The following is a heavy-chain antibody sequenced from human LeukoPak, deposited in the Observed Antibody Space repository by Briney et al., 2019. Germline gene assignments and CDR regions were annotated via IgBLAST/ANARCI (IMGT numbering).Heavy chain of an antibody. J-gene: IGHJ3*02. CDR3: ARRRWEGFGGSFDI. Sequence: PSETLSLTCAVSGGSFSGYYWSWIRQSPERGLEWIGEINHSGSTNYNPSLKSRVIVSMDASQNHFSVNLRSVTAADTAIYYCARRRWEGFGGSFDIWGQGTMVTVSS. D-gene: IGHD3-10*01. V-gene: IGHV4-34*01. CDR2: INHSGST. CDR1: GGSFSGYY.